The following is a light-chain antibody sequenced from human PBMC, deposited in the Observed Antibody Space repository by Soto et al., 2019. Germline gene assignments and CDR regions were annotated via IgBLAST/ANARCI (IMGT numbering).Light chain of an antibody. CDR2: DAS. CDR1: QSVSSD. CDR3: QQRSNWS. V-gene: IGKV3-11*01. Sequence: EITLTQSPATLSVCPGESATLSCRASQSVSSDLAWYQQKPGQAPRLLIFDASNRATGIPARFSGSGSGTDFTFTISNLEPEDFAVYYCQQRSNWSFGQGTRLEI. J-gene: IGKJ5*01.